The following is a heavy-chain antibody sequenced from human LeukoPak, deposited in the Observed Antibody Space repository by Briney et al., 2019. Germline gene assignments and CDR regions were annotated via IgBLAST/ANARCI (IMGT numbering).Heavy chain of an antibody. CDR2: ISSSSSYI. J-gene: IGHJ6*02. D-gene: IGHD3-10*01. Sequence: GGSLRLSCAASGFTFSSYSMNWVRQAPGKGLEWVSSISSSSSYIYYADSVKGRFTISRDNAKNSLYLQMNSLRAEDTAVYYCARAYGSLPYYYYGMDVWGQGTTVTVSS. V-gene: IGHV3-21*01. CDR1: GFTFSSYS. CDR3: ARAYGSLPYYYYGMDV.